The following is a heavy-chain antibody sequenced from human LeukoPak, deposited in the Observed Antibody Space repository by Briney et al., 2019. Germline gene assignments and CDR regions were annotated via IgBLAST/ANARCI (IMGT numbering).Heavy chain of an antibody. CDR1: GFTFSSYA. J-gene: IGHJ4*02. CDR2: ISGNGDIT. Sequence: GGSLRLSCAASGFTFSSYAMTWVRQAPGKGLEWVSDISGNGDITYHADSVKGRFTISRDNAKNSLYLQMNSLRAEDTAVYYCATPPGDYWGQGTLVTVSS. V-gene: IGHV3-23*01. CDR3: ATPPGDY.